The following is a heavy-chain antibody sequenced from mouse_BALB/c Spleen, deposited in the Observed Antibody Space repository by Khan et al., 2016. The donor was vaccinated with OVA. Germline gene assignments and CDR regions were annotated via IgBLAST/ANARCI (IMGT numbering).Heavy chain of an antibody. CDR1: GYTFTDYY. CDR3: ARRNYFGYTFAY. D-gene: IGHD1-2*01. V-gene: IGHV1-77*01. CDR2: ISPGSGDT. Sequence: QVQLQQSGAELARPGASVKLSCKASGYTFTDYYINWVKQRTGQGLEWIGEISPGSGDTYYNEKFKGKATLTADKSSTTAYMQHSSLTSEASAVYFWARRNYFGYTFAYWGQGTLVTVSA. J-gene: IGHJ3*01.